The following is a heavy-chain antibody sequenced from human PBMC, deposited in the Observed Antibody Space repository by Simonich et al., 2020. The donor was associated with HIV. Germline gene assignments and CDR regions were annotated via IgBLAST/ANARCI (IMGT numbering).Heavy chain of an antibody. J-gene: IGHJ4*02. CDR1: GGSFSGYY. CDR2: INHSGST. V-gene: IGHV4-34*01. Sequence: QVQLQQWGAGLLKPSETLSLTCAVYGGSFSGYYWSWIRQPPGKGLEWIGEINHSGSTKHNPSLKSRVTISVDTSKNQFSLKLSSVTAADTAVYYCARGRRWAYYWGQGTLVTVSS. CDR3: ARGRRWAYY. D-gene: IGHD6-13*01.